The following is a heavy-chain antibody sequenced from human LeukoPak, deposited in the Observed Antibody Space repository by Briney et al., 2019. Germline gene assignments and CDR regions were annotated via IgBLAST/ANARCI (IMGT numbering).Heavy chain of an antibody. V-gene: IGHV1-69*13. Sequence: ASVKVSCKVSGYTLTELSMHWVRRAPGQGLEWMGGIIPIFGTANYAQKFQGRVTITADESTSTAYMELSSLRSEDTAVYYCASGGYSSSFGRLDYWGQGTLVTVSS. CDR1: GYTLTELS. D-gene: IGHD6-6*01. CDR3: ASGGYSSSFGRLDY. CDR2: IIPIFGTA. J-gene: IGHJ4*02.